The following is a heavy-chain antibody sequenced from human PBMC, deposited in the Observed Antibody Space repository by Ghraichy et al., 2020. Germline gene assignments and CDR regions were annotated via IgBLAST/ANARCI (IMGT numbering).Heavy chain of an antibody. J-gene: IGHJ6*02. CDR2: IYYSGST. CDR3: ARDTAATIYYYGMDV. CDR1: GGSISSGGYY. V-gene: IGHV4-31*03. Sequence: NLSLTCTVSGGSISSGGYYWSWIRQHPGKGLEWIGYIYYSGSTYYNPSLKSRVTISVDTSKNQFSLKLSSVTAADTAVYYCARDTAATIYYYGMDVWGQGTTVTVSS. D-gene: IGHD2-15*01.